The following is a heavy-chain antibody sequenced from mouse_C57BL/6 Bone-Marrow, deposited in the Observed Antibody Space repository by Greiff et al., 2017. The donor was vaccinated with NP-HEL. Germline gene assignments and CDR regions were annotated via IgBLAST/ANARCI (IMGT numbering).Heavy chain of an antibody. D-gene: IGHD1-1*01. Sequence: VQLQESGAELVRPGTSVKLSCKASGYTFTSYWMHWVKQRPGQGLEWIGVIDPSDSYTNYNQKFKGKATLTVDTSSSTAYMQLSSLTSEDSAVYYCARGAPYYYGSIVYYAMDYWGQGTSVTVSS. CDR2: IDPSDSYT. V-gene: IGHV1-59*01. J-gene: IGHJ4*01. CDR3: ARGAPYYYGSIVYYAMDY. CDR1: GYTFTSYW.